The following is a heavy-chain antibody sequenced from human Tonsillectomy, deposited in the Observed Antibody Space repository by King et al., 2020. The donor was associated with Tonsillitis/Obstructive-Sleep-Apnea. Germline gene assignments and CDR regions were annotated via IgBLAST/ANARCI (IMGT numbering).Heavy chain of an antibody. CDR1: GFTFSSYA. CDR2: ISGICGIT. D-gene: IGHD4-11*01. Sequence: VQLVESGGCLVQPGGSLRLSCAASGFTFSSYAMSWVRQAPGNGLEWVSAISGICGITDYADSVKGRFTISRDNSKNTLYLQMNSLRAEDTAVYYCAKPYSNKYNWFDPWGQGTLVTVSS. CDR3: AKPYSNKYNWFDP. J-gene: IGHJ5*02. V-gene: IGHV3-23*04.